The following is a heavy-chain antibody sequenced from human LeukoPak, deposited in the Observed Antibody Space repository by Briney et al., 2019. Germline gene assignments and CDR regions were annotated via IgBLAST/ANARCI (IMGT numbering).Heavy chain of an antibody. Sequence: SVTVSCTASGGTFSSYAISWVRQAPGQGLEWMGGIIPIFGTANYAQKFQGRVTITADESTSTAYMELSSLRSEDTAVYYCARDLPRITIFGVVTAYYMDVWGKGTTVTVSS. J-gene: IGHJ6*03. CDR1: GGTFSSYA. CDR2: IIPIFGTA. D-gene: IGHD3-3*01. V-gene: IGHV1-69*13. CDR3: ARDLPRITIFGVVTAYYMDV.